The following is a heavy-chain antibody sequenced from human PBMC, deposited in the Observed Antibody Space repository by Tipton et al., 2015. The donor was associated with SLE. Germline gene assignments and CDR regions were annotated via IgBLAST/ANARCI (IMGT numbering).Heavy chain of an antibody. J-gene: IGHJ6*03. CDR1: GFTFSSYA. Sequence: GSLRLSCAASGFTFSSYAMNWVRQAPGKGLEWVSAISGSGGSTYYADSVKGRFTISRDNSKNTLYLQMNSLRAEDTAVYYCATSYSSSYYYYYYYMDVWGTGTTVTVSS. V-gene: IGHV3-23*01. CDR2: ISGSGGST. CDR3: ATSYSSSYYYYYYYMDV. D-gene: IGHD6-6*01.